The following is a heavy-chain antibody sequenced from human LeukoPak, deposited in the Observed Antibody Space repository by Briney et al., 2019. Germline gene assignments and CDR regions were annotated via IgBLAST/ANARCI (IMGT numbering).Heavy chain of an antibody. Sequence: SVKVSCKASGGTFSRYPISWVRQAPGQGLEWMGGIIPIFGAANYAQKFQGSVTITADESTSTAYMELSSLRSEDTAVYYCAKAATYTVSLQYYFDLWGQGTLVTVSS. CDR2: IIPIFGAA. D-gene: IGHD5/OR15-5a*01. V-gene: IGHV1-69*13. J-gene: IGHJ4*02. CDR3: AKAATYTVSLQYYFDL. CDR1: GGTFSRYP.